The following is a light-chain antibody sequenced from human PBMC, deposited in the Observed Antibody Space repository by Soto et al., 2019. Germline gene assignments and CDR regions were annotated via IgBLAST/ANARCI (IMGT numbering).Light chain of an antibody. CDR2: KAS. CDR1: QTISSW. V-gene: IGKV1-5*03. J-gene: IGKJ1*01. CDR3: QQYGSSPRT. Sequence: DIQMTQSPSTLSGSVGDRVTITCRASQTISSWLAWYQQKPGKAPKLLIYKASTLKGGVPSRFSGSGSGTDFTLTISRLEPEDFAVYYCQQYGSSPRTFGQGTKVDIK.